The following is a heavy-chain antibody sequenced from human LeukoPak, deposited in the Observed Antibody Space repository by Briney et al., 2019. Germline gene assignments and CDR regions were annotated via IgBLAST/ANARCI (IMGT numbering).Heavy chain of an antibody. CDR2: IYTSGST. J-gene: IGHJ4*02. CDR3: ARAGPLWFGGYYFDY. D-gene: IGHD3-10*01. CDR1: GGSISSGSYY. V-gene: IGHV4-61*02. Sequence: SETLSLTCTVSGGSISSGSYYWSWIRQPAGKELEWIGRIYTSGSTNYNPSLKSRVTISVDTSKNQFSLKLSSVTAADTAVYYCARAGPLWFGGYYFDYWGQGTLVTVSS.